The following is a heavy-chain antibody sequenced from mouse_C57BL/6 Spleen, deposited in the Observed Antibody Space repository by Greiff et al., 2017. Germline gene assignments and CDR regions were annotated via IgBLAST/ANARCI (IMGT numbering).Heavy chain of an antibody. V-gene: IGHV1-66*01. Sequence: QVQLQQSGPELVKPGASVKISCKASGYSFTSYYIHWVKQRPGQGLEWIGWIYTGSGNTKYNEKFKGKATLTADTSSSTAYMQLSRLTSEDSAVYYCARDVGQDYDMDYWGQGTSVTVSS. CDR1: GYSFTSYY. CDR2: IYTGSGNT. J-gene: IGHJ4*01. CDR3: ARDVGQDYDMDY.